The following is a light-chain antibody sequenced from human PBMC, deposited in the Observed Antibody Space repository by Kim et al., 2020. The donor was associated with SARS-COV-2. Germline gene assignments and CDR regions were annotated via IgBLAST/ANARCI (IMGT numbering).Light chain of an antibody. Sequence: SYELSQPPSVSVAPGKTARITCGGNNIGRTSVHWYQQKPGQAPIVVIYDDSDRPSGTPERFSGSNSGNTATLTISRVEAGDEADYYCQVWDSSSDHWVFGGGTQLTVL. CDR1: NIGRTS. CDR2: DDS. CDR3: QVWDSSSDHWV. V-gene: IGLV3-21*04. J-gene: IGLJ7*01.